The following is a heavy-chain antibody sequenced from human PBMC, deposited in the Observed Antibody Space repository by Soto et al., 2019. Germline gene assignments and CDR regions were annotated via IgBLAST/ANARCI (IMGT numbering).Heavy chain of an antibody. CDR2: RNPNSGNT. V-gene: IGHV1-8*01. CDR3: ARGYDFWSGYYIGYGYLQH. CDR1: GYTFTSYD. J-gene: IGHJ1*01. Sequence: VQLVQSVAEVKKPGASVKVSCKASGYTFTSYDINWVRQATGQGLEWMGWRNPNSGNTGYAQKFQGRVTMTRNTSLSTAYIELSSLRSEDTAVYYCARGYDFWSGYYIGYGYLQHCGQGTLVTVSS. D-gene: IGHD3-3*01.